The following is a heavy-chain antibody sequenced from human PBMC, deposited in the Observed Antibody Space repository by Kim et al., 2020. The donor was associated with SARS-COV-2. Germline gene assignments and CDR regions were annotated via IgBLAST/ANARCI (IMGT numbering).Heavy chain of an antibody. V-gene: IGHV3-23*01. CDR2: ISGSGDST. CDR3: AKIGGSYDY. J-gene: IGHJ4*02. CDR1: GFTFSSYD. D-gene: IGHD1-26*01. Sequence: GGSLRLSCAASGFTFSSYDMSWVRQAPGKGLEWVSGISGSGDSTFYADSVKGRFTISRDNSKNTLYLQMNSLRADDTALYYCAKIGGSYDYWGQGTLVTV.